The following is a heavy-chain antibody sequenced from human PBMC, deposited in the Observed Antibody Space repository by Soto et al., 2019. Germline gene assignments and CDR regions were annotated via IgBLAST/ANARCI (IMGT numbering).Heavy chain of an antibody. J-gene: IGHJ4*02. CDR3: ARTTGTTDY. Sequence: GGSLRLSCAASGFTFSSYAMHWVRQAPGKGLEWVAVISYDGSNKYYADSVKGRFTISRDNSKNTLYLQMNSLRAEDTAVYYCARTTGTTDYWGQGTLVTVSS. CDR2: ISYDGSNK. D-gene: IGHD1-1*01. V-gene: IGHV3-30-3*01. CDR1: GFTFSSYA.